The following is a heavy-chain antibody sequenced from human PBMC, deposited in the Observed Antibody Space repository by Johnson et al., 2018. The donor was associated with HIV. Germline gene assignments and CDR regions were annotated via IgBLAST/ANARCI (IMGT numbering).Heavy chain of an antibody. J-gene: IGHJ3*02. Sequence: VQLVESGGGVVRPGGSLRLSCAASGFTFSNAWMSWVRQAPGKGLEWVGRIKSKTAGGTTDYAAPVNGKFTISSDNSKNTLYLQMNSLRAEDTAVYYCARACRDGYTCDAFDIWGQGTMVTVSS. CDR3: ARACRDGYTCDAFDI. CDR1: GFTFSNAW. D-gene: IGHD5-24*01. V-gene: IGHV3-15*01. CDR2: IKSKTAGGTT.